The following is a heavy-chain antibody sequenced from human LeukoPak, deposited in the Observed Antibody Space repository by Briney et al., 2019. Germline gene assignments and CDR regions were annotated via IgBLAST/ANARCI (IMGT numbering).Heavy chain of an antibody. CDR1: GFPFSSYP. D-gene: IGHD6-13*01. CDR3: ARSTITLYSTKLTPFDP. CDR2: ITASGDST. Sequence: PGGSLRLSCAGSGFPFSSYPISWVRQPPGKGLEWVSAITASGDSTYSADSVKGRFTISRDNSRNTLFLEMSSLRAEDTAVYYCARSTITLYSTKLTPFDPWGQGTLVTVSS. V-gene: IGHV3-23*01. J-gene: IGHJ5*02.